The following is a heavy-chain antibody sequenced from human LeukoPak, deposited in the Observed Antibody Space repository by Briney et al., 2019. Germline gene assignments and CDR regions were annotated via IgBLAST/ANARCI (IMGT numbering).Heavy chain of an antibody. CDR1: GFAFSQFP. D-gene: IGHD3-10*01. V-gene: IGHV3-30*03. CDR3: ARDKSYFGSGNYHYFDS. Sequence: GGSLRLSCVASGFAFSQFPVHWVRQAPGKRLEWVAFISHDGGNKKYGDSVKGRFTISRDNSKNTVYLQMNSLRPENTALYYCARDKSYFGSGNYHYFDSWGQGALVIVSS. CDR2: ISHDGGNK. J-gene: IGHJ4*02.